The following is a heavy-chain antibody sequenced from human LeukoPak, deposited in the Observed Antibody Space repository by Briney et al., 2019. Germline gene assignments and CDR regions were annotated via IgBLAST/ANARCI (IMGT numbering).Heavy chain of an antibody. V-gene: IGHV1-8*01. J-gene: IGHJ6*02. CDR1: GYTFTSYD. D-gene: IGHD3-10*01. Sequence: ASVKVSCKASGYTFTSYDINWVRQATGQGLEWMGWTNPNSGNTGYAQKFQGRVTMTRNTSISTAYMELSSLRSEDTAVYYCARARPGVQRYYYYGMDVWGQGTTVTVSS. CDR3: ARARPGVQRYYYYGMDV. CDR2: TNPNSGNT.